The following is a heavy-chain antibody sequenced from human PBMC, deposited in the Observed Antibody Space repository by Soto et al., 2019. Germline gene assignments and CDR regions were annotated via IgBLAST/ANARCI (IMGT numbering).Heavy chain of an antibody. V-gene: IGHV3-9*01. CDR2: ITWNSGSI. J-gene: IGHJ4*02. CDR3: AKMSRVRRVRDYFDY. CDR1: GFTFNDYA. D-gene: IGHD3-10*01. Sequence: EVQLVESGGGLIQPGRSLRLSCAASGFTFNDYAIHWVRQAPGKGLEWVSGITWNSGSIAYADSVKGRFTVSRDNAKNSLYLQINSLRTDDTALYYCAKMSRVRRVRDYFDYWGQGSLVTV.